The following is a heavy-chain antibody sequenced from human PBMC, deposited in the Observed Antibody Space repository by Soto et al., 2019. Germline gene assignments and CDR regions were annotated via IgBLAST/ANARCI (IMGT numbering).Heavy chain of an antibody. J-gene: IGHJ1*01. CDR2: IWYDGSNK. CDR3: ARADGQQLAREYFQH. D-gene: IGHD6-13*01. V-gene: IGHV3-33*01. CDR1: GFTFSNYG. Sequence: QVQLVESGGGVVQPGRSLRLSCAASGFTFSNYGMHWVRQAPGKGLEWVAVIWYDGSNKYYADSVKGRFTISRDSSKNTLYLQMNSLRPEDTAVYYCARADGQQLAREYFQHWGQGTLVTVSS.